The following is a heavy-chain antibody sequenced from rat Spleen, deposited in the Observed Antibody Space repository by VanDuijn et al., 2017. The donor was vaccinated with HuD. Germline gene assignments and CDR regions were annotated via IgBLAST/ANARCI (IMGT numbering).Heavy chain of an antibody. CDR2: IWAGGGT. V-gene: IGHV2-72*01. CDR1: GFSLTSNG. Sequence: QVQLKESGPGLMQPSETLSLTCTVSGFSLTSNGVGWVRQPLGKSLVWMGIIWAGGGTNYNSAVKSRLSISRDTSKSQVLLKMNSLQPEDTGTYYCARHLREASGVMDAWGQGASVTVSS. CDR3: ARHLREASGVMDA. D-gene: IGHD4-3*01. J-gene: IGHJ4*01.